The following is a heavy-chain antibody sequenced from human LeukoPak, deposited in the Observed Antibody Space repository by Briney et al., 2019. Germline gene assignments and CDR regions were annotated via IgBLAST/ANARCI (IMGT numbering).Heavy chain of an antibody. Sequence: SETLSLTCTVSGGSIRSSYYYWGWIRQPPGKGLEWIESIYDSVRPYYNPSLKSRVTISVDTSKNQSTLKLNSVTAADTAVYYCARHYGPWGQGTLVTVSS. CDR1: GGSIRSSYYY. D-gene: IGHD3-10*01. CDR3: ARHYGP. CDR2: IYDSVRP. V-gene: IGHV4-39*01. J-gene: IGHJ5*02.